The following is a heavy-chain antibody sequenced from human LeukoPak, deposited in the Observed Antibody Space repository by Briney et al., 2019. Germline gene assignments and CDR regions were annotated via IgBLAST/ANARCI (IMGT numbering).Heavy chain of an antibody. CDR1: GFTFSSYA. J-gene: IGHJ4*02. CDR2: ISSNGGST. Sequence: GGPLRLSCAASGFTFSSYAMHWVRQAPGKGLEYASAISSNGGSTYYANSVKGRFTISRDNSKNTVYLQMGSLRAEDMAVYYCARDPGRYYFDYWGQGTLVTVSS. V-gene: IGHV3-64*01. CDR3: ARDPGRYYFDY.